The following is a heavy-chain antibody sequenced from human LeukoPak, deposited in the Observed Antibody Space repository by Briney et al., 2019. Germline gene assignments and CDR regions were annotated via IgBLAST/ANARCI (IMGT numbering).Heavy chain of an antibody. Sequence: ASETLSLTCTVSGGSISSGDYYWGWIRQPPGKGLEWIGYIYYSGSTYYNPSLKSRVTISVDTSKNQFSLKLSSVTAADTAVYYCARVRYYDSSGVDYWGQGTLVTVSS. D-gene: IGHD3-22*01. V-gene: IGHV4-30-4*08. J-gene: IGHJ4*02. CDR1: GGSISSGDYY. CDR2: IYYSGST. CDR3: ARVRYYDSSGVDY.